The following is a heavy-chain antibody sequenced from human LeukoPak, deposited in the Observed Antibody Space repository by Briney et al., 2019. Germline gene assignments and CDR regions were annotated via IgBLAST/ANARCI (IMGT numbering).Heavy chain of an antibody. Sequence: GGSLRLSCAASGFTFDDYGMSWVRQAPGKGLEWVANIKQDGSEKYYVDSVKGRFTISRDNAKNSLYLQMNSLRAEDTAVYYCATLKLAFWGQGTLVTVSS. D-gene: IGHD6-6*01. CDR3: ATLKLAF. CDR1: GFTFDDYG. CDR2: IKQDGSEK. J-gene: IGHJ4*02. V-gene: IGHV3-7*03.